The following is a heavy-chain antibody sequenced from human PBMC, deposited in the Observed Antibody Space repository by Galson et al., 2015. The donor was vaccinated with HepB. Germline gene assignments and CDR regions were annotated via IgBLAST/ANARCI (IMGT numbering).Heavy chain of an antibody. CDR2: IWYDGGNK. Sequence: SLRLSCAASGFTFSSYGMHWVRQAPGKGLEWVAVIWYDGGNKYYADSVKGRFTISRDNSKNTLYLQTNSLRAEDTAVYYCARTLSPYYDFWSGFDYWGQGTLVTVSS. CDR1: GFTFSSYG. J-gene: IGHJ4*02. V-gene: IGHV3-33*01. CDR3: ARTLSPYYDFWSGFDY. D-gene: IGHD3-3*01.